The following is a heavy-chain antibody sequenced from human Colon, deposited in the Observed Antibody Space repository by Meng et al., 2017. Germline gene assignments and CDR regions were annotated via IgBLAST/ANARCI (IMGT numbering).Heavy chain of an antibody. D-gene: IGHD2-2*01. CDR3: ARDFSQKYAWDY. CDR1: EFTFSDHF. J-gene: IGHJ4*02. CDR2: STNKAHSYIT. Sequence: GESLKISCAASEFTFSDHFMDWVRQAPGKGLEWVGRSTNKAHSYITEYAASAKGRFTISRDDSNNSLYLQISSLKTEDTAVYYCARDFSQKYAWDYWGQGTLVTVSS. V-gene: IGHV3-72*01.